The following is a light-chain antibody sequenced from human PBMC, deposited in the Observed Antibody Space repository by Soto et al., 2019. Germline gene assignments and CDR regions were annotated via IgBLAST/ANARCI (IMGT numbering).Light chain of an antibody. CDR3: QTWGTGIRV. Sequence: QAVLTQSPSASASLGASVKLTCTLSSGHSSYAIAWHQQQPEKGPRYLMKVHSDGSHNKGDGIPDRFSGSSSGAERYPTISSLQSEDEADYFCQTWGTGIRVFGGGTKVTVL. CDR2: VHSDGSH. J-gene: IGLJ3*02. V-gene: IGLV4-69*01. CDR1: SGHSSYA.